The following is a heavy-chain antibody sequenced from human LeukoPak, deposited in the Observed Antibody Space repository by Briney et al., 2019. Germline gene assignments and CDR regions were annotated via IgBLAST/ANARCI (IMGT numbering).Heavy chain of an antibody. CDR1: GFILSNYG. D-gene: IGHD6-19*01. Sequence: GGSLRLSCAASGFILSNYGIHWVRQAPGKGLEWVAFIRYDGSNEYYADSVKGRFTISRDNSKNTLYMQMHSLRTEDTAVYYCAKDADRGWSYFDYWGQGTLVTVSS. V-gene: IGHV3-30*02. CDR2: IRYDGSNE. J-gene: IGHJ4*02. CDR3: AKDADRGWSYFDY.